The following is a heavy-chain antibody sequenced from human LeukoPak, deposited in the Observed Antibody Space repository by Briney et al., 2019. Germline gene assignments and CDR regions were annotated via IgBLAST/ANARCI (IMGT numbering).Heavy chain of an antibody. V-gene: IGHV4-4*07. CDR3: ARSLYCGGDCSFPWGFDY. D-gene: IGHD2-21*02. Sequence: SETLSLTCTVSGGSISNYYWTWIRQPAGKGLEWIGRIHTSGSTHYNPSLKSRVTISVDKSESQFSLKLSSVTAADTAVYYCARSLYCGGDCSFPWGFDYWGQGTLVTVSS. J-gene: IGHJ4*02. CDR1: GGSISNYY. CDR2: IHTSGST.